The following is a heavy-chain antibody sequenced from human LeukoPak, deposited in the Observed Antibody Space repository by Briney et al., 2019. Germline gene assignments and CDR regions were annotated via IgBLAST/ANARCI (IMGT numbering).Heavy chain of an antibody. D-gene: IGHD3-16*01. CDR2: ITSSSRYT. CDR1: VFTFSTYN. V-gene: IGHV3-21*01. CDR3: ARVPLGEIAYFDY. Sequence: GGSLRLSCAASVFTFSTYNMNWVRQAPGKGLEWVSSITSSSRYTFYADSVKGRFTISRDNAKNTLYLQMNSLRAEDTAVYYCARVPLGEIAYFDYWGQGTLVTVSS. J-gene: IGHJ4*02.